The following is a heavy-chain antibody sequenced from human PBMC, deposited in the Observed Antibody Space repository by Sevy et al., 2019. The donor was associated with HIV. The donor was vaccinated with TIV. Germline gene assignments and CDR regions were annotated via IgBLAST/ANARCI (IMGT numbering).Heavy chain of an antibody. CDR3: TTEGAEPYYYGMDV. CDR2: IKSKTDGGTT. CDR1: GFTFSNAW. V-gene: IGHV3-15*01. Sequence: GGSLRLSCAASGFTFSNAWMSWVRQAPGKGLEWVGRIKSKTDGGTTDYAAPMKGRFTISRDDSKNTLYLQMNSLKTEDTAVYYCTTEGAEPYYYGMDVWGQGTTVTVSS. J-gene: IGHJ6*02.